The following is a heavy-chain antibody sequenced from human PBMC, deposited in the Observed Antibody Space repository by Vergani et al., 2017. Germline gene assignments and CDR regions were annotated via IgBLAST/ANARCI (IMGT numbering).Heavy chain of an antibody. D-gene: IGHD1-7*01. Sequence: QITLKESGPTLVKPTQTLTLTCTFSGFSLNTRGVSVAWIRQPPGKALDWLALIYWNDDQQYSPSLNNSVTITKDTSKNQVVLTMTNMDYVDTRTYYCVYRKPQCGTTGCFYPFYYYYYMLVLGKGTTVTVFS. V-gene: IGHV2-5*04. CDR1: GFSLNTRGVS. CDR3: VYRKPQCGTTGCFYPFYYYYYMLV. CDR2: IYWNDDQ. J-gene: IGHJ6*03.